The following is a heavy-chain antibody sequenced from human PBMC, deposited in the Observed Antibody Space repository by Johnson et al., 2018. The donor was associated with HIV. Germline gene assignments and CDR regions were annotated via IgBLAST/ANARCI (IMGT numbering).Heavy chain of an antibody. J-gene: IGHJ3*02. Sequence: QVQLVESGGGVVQPGRSLRLSCAASGFTFSSYAMHWVRQAPGKGLEWVAVISYDGSNKYYADSVTGRFTISRDNSKNTLYLQMNSLRAEDTAVYYCARPRAVAGGGAFDIWGQGTMVTVSS. CDR3: ARPRAVAGGGAFDI. CDR2: ISYDGSNK. V-gene: IGHV3-30*04. D-gene: IGHD6-19*01. CDR1: GFTFSSYA.